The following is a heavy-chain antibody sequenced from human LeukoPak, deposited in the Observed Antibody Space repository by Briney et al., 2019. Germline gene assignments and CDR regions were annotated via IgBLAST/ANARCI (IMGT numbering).Heavy chain of an antibody. CDR3: AKDIGSSWYDGDY. CDR1: GFTFDDYA. V-gene: IGHV3-9*01. D-gene: IGHD6-13*01. J-gene: IGHJ4*02. Sequence: PGGSLRLSCAASGFTFDDYAMHWVRQAPGEGLEWVSGISWNSGSIGYADSVKGRFTISRDNAKNSLYLQMNSLRAEDTALYYCAKDIGSSWYDGDYWGQGTLVTVSS. CDR2: ISWNSGSI.